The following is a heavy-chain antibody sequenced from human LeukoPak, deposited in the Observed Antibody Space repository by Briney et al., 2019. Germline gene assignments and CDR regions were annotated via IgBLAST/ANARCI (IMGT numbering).Heavy chain of an antibody. CDR1: GYSFTAFY. CDR2: IHPRSGET. D-gene: IGHD3-10*01. J-gene: IGHJ4*02. Sequence: ASVKVSCKTSGYSFTAFYIHWVRQAPGQGLEWMGWIHPRSGETNYAQKFKGRVTMAGDTSISTVYLDLSSLGSDDTAVYYCARDGEYGTGSYYRGCLDYWGQGTLVTVSS. CDR3: ARDGEYGTGSYYRGCLDY. V-gene: IGHV1-2*02.